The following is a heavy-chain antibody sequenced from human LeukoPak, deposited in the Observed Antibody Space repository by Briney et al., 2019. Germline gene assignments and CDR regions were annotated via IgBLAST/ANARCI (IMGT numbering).Heavy chain of an antibody. V-gene: IGHV3-30-3*01. D-gene: IGHD3-22*01. CDR2: ISYDGSNK. CDR1: GFTFSSYA. J-gene: IGHJ4*02. Sequence: PGRSLRLSCAASGFTFSSYAMHWVRQAPGNGLEWVAVISYDGSNKYYADSVKGRFTISRDNSKNTLYLQMNSLRAEDTAVYYCARDRGYYDSSGSFDYWGQGTLVTVSS. CDR3: ARDRGYYDSSGSFDY.